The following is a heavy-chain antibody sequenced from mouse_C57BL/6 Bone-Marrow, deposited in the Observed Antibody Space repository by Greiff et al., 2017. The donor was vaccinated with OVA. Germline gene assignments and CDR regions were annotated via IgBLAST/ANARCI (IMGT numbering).Heavy chain of an antibody. J-gene: IGHJ4*01. D-gene: IGHD2-4*01. CDR3: ADDYDEVAGAMDY. CDR1: GYTFTSYW. CDR2: IDPSDSYT. V-gene: IGHV1-59*01. Sequence: QVQLQQPGAELVRPGPSVKLSCKASGYTFTSYWMHWVKLRPGQGLEWIGVIDPSDSYTNYNQKFKGKATLTVDTSSSTAYMQLSSLTSEDSAVYYCADDYDEVAGAMDYWGQGTSVTVSS.